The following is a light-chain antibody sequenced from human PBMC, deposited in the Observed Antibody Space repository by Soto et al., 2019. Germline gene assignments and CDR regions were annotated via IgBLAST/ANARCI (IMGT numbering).Light chain of an antibody. CDR3: QQYNNSPYT. V-gene: IGKV3-15*01. CDR2: GAS. J-gene: IGKJ3*01. Sequence: EIVMTQSPATLSVSPGERATLSCRASQSVSSNLAWYQQKPGQAPRLLIYGASTRATGVPARFSGSGSGTEFTLTISSLQSEDFAVYYCQQYNNSPYTFGQRTKGDIK. CDR1: QSVSSN.